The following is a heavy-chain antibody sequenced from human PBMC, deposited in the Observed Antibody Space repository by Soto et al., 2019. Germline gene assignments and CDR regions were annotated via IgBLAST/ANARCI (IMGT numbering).Heavy chain of an antibody. Sequence: EVQLVESGGGLVQPGGSLRLSCAASGFTFSNYEMNWVRQAPGEGLEWVSYINSDGSTIHYADSVKGRFTVSRDNAKDSLELQMNSLRAEDTAVYYCARYQRSDRALPFFVYWGQGTLVTVSS. CDR2: INSDGSTI. CDR1: GFTFSNYE. CDR3: ARYQRSDRALPFFVY. J-gene: IGHJ4*02. D-gene: IGHD1-26*01. V-gene: IGHV3-48*03.